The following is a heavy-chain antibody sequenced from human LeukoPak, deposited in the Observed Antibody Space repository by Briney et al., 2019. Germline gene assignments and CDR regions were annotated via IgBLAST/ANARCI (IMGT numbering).Heavy chain of an antibody. CDR3: ARDGGLGGWLRSGWFDP. D-gene: IGHD5-12*01. J-gene: IGHJ5*02. Sequence: GASVKVSCKASGYTFTSYGISWVRQAPGQGLEWMGWISAYNGNTNYAQKLQGRVTMTTDTSTSTAYMKLRSLRSDDTAVYYCARDGGLGGWLRSGWFDPWGQGTLVTVSS. CDR1: GYTFTSYG. CDR2: ISAYNGNT. V-gene: IGHV1-18*01.